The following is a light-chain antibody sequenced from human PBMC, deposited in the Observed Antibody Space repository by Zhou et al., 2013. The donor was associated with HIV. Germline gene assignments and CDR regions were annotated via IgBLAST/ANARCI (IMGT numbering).Light chain of an antibody. J-gene: IGKJ4*01. CDR1: QSVTSSY. CDR3: QQRSNWPPT. V-gene: IGKV3-11*01. CDR2: AAS. Sequence: PGERVTLSCRASQSVTSSYLTWFQQKPGQAPRLLIYAASTRATSIPARFSGSGSGTDFTLTISSLEPEDFAVYYCQQRSNWPPTFGGGTKVEIK.